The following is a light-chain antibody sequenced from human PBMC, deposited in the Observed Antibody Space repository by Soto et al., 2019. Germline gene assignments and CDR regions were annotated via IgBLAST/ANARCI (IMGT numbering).Light chain of an antibody. J-gene: IGKJ1*01. V-gene: IGKV1-5*01. CDR3: QQYNSYSGT. CDR2: DAS. CDR1: QSISSW. Sequence: DIQMTQSPSTLSASAGDRVTITCRASQSISSWLAWYQQKPGKAPKLLIYDASSLESGVPSRFSGSGSGTEFTLTISSLQPDDFATYYCQQYNSYSGTFGQGTKVEIK.